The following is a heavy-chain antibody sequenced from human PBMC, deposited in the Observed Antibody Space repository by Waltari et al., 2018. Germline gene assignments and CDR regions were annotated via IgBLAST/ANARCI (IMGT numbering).Heavy chain of an antibody. CDR3: ARGLREYYYGMDV. V-gene: IGHV3-30*03. CDR2: ILNDGSDT. J-gene: IGHJ6*02. D-gene: IGHD2-21*01. Sequence: QVQLMESGGGVVQPGQSLRLSSAASGFAFNIFIFHWVRPAPGRGLEWVASILNDGSDTKYADAVRGRFSISRDNSKNTLYLQMNSLRAEDTAVYYCARGLREYYYGMDVWGQGTTVTVSS. CDR1: GFAFNIFI.